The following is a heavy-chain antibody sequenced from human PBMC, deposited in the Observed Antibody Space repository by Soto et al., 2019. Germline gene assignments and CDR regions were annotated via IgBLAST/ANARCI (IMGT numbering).Heavy chain of an antibody. CDR2: LWYDGSGE. CDR1: GFTFSDYG. V-gene: IGHV3-33*08. J-gene: IGHJ4*02. Sequence: QVHLVESGGGVVQPGGSLRLSCAGSGFTFSDYGMHWVRQAPGKGLEWVAVLWYDGSGEYYTDSVRGRFTISRVNSKNTLYLQMNNLRDEDTGVYYCARDSVRFLELFSKDYFDYWGQGTRVTVSS. CDR3: ARDSVRFLELFSKDYFDY. D-gene: IGHD3-3*01.